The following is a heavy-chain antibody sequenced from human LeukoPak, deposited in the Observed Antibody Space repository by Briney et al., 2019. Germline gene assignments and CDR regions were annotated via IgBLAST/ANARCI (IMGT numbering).Heavy chain of an antibody. CDR2: ISSSSSYI. Sequence: GGSLRLSCAASGFTFSSYSMNWVRQAPGKGLGWVSSISSSSSYIYYADSVKGRFTISRDNAKNSLYLQMNSLRAEDTAVYYCARDKEGSGYFFYYYGMDVWGQGTTVTVSS. CDR3: ARDKEGSGYFFYYYGMDV. D-gene: IGHD5-12*01. V-gene: IGHV3-21*01. J-gene: IGHJ6*02. CDR1: GFTFSSYS.